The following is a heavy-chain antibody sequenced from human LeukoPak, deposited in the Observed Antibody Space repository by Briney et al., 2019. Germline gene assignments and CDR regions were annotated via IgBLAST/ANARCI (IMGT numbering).Heavy chain of an antibody. J-gene: IGHJ6*03. CDR1: GGSFSGYY. D-gene: IGHD3-3*01. CDR2: INHSGST. CDR3: ARELAYYDFWSGYFRSGWDYMDV. Sequence: SETLSLTCAVYGGSFSGYYWSWIRQPPGKGLEWIGEINHSGSTNYNPSLKSRVTISVDTSKNQFSLKLSSVTAADTAVYYCARELAYYDFWSGYFRSGWDYMDVWGKGTTVTVSS. V-gene: IGHV4-34*01.